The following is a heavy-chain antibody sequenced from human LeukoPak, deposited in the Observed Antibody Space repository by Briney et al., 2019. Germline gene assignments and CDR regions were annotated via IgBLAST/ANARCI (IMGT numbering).Heavy chain of an antibody. CDR2: ISWNSGSI. J-gene: IGHJ4*02. D-gene: IGHD3-22*01. CDR3: AKAAGGVVVINTFDY. Sequence: GRSLRLSCAASGFTFDVYAMHWVRQAPGKGLEWVSGISWNSGSIGYADSVKGRFTISRDNAKNSLYLQMNSLRAEDTALYYCAKAAGGVVVINTFDYWGQGTLVTVSS. V-gene: IGHV3-9*01. CDR1: GFTFDVYA.